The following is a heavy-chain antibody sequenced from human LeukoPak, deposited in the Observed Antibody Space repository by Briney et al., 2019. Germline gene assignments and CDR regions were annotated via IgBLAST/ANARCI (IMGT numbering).Heavy chain of an antibody. V-gene: IGHV1-18*01. D-gene: IGHD2-2*02. CDR3: ARDVVVPAAIPTFFGVEP. Sequence: ASVKVSCKASGYTFTSYGISSVRQAPGQGLEWMGWISAYNGNTNYAQKLQGRVTMTTDTSTSTAYMELRSLRSDDTAVYYCARDVVVPAAIPTFFGVEPWGQGTLVTVSS. CDR2: ISAYNGNT. J-gene: IGHJ5*02. CDR1: GYTFTSYG.